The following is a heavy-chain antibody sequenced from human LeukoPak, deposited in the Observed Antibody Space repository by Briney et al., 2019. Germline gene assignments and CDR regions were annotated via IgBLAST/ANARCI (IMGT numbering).Heavy chain of an antibody. D-gene: IGHD6-13*01. J-gene: IGHJ4*02. Sequence: SETLSLTCAVSGYSISSGYYWGWIRQPPGKGVEWIGSIYHSGSTYYNPSLKSRVTISVDTSKNQFSLKLSSVTAADTAVYYCARRIAAAGTFFDYWGQGTLVTVSS. CDR2: IYHSGST. V-gene: IGHV4-38-2*01. CDR1: GYSISSGYY. CDR3: ARRIAAAGTFFDY.